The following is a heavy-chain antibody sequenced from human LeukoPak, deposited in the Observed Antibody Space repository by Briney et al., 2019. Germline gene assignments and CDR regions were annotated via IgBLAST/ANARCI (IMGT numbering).Heavy chain of an antibody. CDR1: GGSFSGYY. CDR2: INHSGST. V-gene: IGHV4-34*01. CDR3: AGSYDYVWGSYRYTSLRFDY. Sequence: PSETLSLTCAVYGGSFSGYYWSWIRQPPGKGLEWIGEINHSGSTNYNPSLKSRVTISVDTSKNQFSLKLSSVTAADTAVYYCAGSYDYVWGSYRYTSLRFDYWGQGTLVTVSS. D-gene: IGHD3-16*02. J-gene: IGHJ4*02.